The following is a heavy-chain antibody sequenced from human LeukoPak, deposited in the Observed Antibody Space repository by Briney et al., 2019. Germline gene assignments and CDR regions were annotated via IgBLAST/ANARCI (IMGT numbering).Heavy chain of an antibody. CDR1: GYTFTSYD. D-gene: IGHD3-9*01. V-gene: IGHV1-8*01. J-gene: IGHJ5*02. CDR2: MNPNSGNT. Sequence: ASVKVSCKASGYTFTSYDINWVRQATGQGLEWMGWMNPNSGNTGYAQKFQGRVTMTRNTSISTAYMELSSLRSEDTAVYYCAGGAPYYDMLQSHNWFDPWGQGTLVTVSS. CDR3: AGGAPYYDMLQSHNWFDP.